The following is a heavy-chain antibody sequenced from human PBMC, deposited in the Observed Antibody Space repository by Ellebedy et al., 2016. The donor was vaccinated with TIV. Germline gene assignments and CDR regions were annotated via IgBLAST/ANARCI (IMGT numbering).Heavy chain of an antibody. CDR3: ARHVRGPRPGYNWFDP. CDR1: GYSFTSYW. V-gene: IGHV5-51*01. Sequence: KVSCXGSGYSFTSYWIGWVRQMPGKGLEWMGIIYPGDSDTRYSPSFQGQVTISADKSISTAYLQWSSLKASDTAMYYCARHVRGPRPGYNWFDPWGQGTLVTVSS. J-gene: IGHJ5*02. D-gene: IGHD3-10*02. CDR2: IYPGDSDT.